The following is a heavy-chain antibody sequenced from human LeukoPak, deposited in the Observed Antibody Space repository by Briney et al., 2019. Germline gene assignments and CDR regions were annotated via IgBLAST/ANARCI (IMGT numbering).Heavy chain of an antibody. Sequence: ASVKVSCKASGYTFTGYYMHWVRQAPGQGLEWMGWINPNSGGTNYAQKFQGWVTMTRDTSISTAYMELSRLRSEDTAVYYCARDGITMVRGVISDWGQGTLVTVSS. CDR2: INPNSGGT. CDR1: GYTFTGYY. J-gene: IGHJ4*02. D-gene: IGHD3-10*01. CDR3: ARDGITMVRGVISD. V-gene: IGHV1-2*04.